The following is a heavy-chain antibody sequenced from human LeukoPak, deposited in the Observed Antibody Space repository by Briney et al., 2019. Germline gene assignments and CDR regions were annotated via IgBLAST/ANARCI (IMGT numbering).Heavy chain of an antibody. D-gene: IGHD4-17*01. CDR1: GYSISSGYY. CDR3: ARLMSGDYYYYYYMDV. V-gene: IGHV4-38-2*02. J-gene: IGHJ6*03. CDR2: IYHSGST. Sequence: SETLSLTCTVSGYSISSGYYWDWIRQPPGKGLEWIGAIYHSGSTYYNPSLRSRVTISVDTSKNQFSLKLSSVTAADTAVYYCARLMSGDYYYYYYMDVWGKGTTVTISS.